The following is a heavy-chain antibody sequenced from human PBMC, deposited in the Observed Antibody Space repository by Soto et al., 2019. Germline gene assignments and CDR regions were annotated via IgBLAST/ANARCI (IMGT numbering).Heavy chain of an antibody. J-gene: IGHJ6*02. CDR3: ARDRGLLNYYYYGMDV. V-gene: IGHV3-33*01. CDR1: GFTFSSYG. Sequence: QVQLVESGGGVVQPGRSLRLSCAASGFTFSSYGMHWVRQAPGKGLEWVAVIWYDGSNKYYADSVKGRFTISRDNSKNTLYLQMNSLRAEDTAVYYCARDRGLLNYYYYGMDVWGQGTTVTVS. CDR2: IWYDGSNK. D-gene: IGHD3-22*01.